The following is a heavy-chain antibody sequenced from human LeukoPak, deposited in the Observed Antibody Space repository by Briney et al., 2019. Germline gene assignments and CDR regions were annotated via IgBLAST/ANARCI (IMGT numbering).Heavy chain of an antibody. Sequence: GGSLRLSCAASGFTFSSYWMSWVRQAPGKGLEWVANIKQDGSEKYHVDSVKGRFTISRDNAKNSLYLQMNSLRAEDTAVYYCARTLFLEWLLFDYWGQGTLVTVSS. V-gene: IGHV3-7*01. CDR3: ARTLFLEWLLFDY. J-gene: IGHJ4*02. CDR1: GFTFSSYW. CDR2: IKQDGSEK. D-gene: IGHD3-3*01.